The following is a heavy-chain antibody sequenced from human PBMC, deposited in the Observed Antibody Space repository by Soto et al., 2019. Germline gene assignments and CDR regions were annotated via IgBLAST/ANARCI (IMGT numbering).Heavy chain of an antibody. D-gene: IGHD5-12*01. CDR2: ISSSSSYI. CDR3: ARRGFSGYDYVSDY. V-gene: IGHV3-21*01. CDR1: GFTFSSYS. Sequence: GGSLRLSCAASGFTFSSYSMNWVRQAPGKGLEWVSSISSSSSYIYYADSVKGRFTISRDNAKNSLYLQMNSLRAEDTAVYYCARRGFSGYDYVSDYWGQGTLVTVSS. J-gene: IGHJ4*02.